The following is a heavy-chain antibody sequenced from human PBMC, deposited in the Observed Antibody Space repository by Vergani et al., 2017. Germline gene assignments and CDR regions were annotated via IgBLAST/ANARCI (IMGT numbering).Heavy chain of an antibody. J-gene: IGHJ4*02. CDR1: GGTFSSYA. Sequence: QVQLVQSGAEVKKPGASVKVSCKASGGTFSSYAISWVRQAPGQGLEWMGGIIPIFGTANYAQKFQGRVTMTEDTSTDTAYMELRSLRSDDTAVYYCARVRGRADNDYWGQGTLVTVSS. V-gene: IGHV1-69*13. CDR3: ARVRGRADNDY. D-gene: IGHD3-9*01. CDR2: IIPIFGTA.